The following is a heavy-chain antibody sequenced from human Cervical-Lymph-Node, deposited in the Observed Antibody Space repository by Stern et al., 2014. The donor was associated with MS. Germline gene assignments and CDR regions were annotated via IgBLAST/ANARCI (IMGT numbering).Heavy chain of an antibody. D-gene: IGHD3-3*01. CDR1: GFTFDDYA. Sequence: VQLVESGGGLVQPGRSLRLSCAASGFTFDDYAMHWVRQAPGKGLDWVSGITWNSVSVGYADSVKGRFTISRDNAKNSLYLQMNSLRGDDTALYYCAKGSGGSGYYPVALDYWGQGTLVTVSS. CDR2: ITWNSVSV. J-gene: IGHJ4*02. V-gene: IGHV3-9*01. CDR3: AKGSGGSGYYPVALDY.